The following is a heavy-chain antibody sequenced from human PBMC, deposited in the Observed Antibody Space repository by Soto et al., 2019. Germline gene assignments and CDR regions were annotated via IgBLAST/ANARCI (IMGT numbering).Heavy chain of an antibody. Sequence: GGSLRLSCAASGFTFSSYGMHWVRQAPGKGLEWVAVIWYDGSNKYYADSVKGRFTISRDNSKNTLYLQMNSLRAEDTAVYYCARDLGSGPIAVAGTSFDYWGQGTLVTVSS. V-gene: IGHV3-33*01. D-gene: IGHD6-19*01. CDR2: IWYDGSNK. CDR3: ARDLGSGPIAVAGTSFDY. CDR1: GFTFSSYG. J-gene: IGHJ4*02.